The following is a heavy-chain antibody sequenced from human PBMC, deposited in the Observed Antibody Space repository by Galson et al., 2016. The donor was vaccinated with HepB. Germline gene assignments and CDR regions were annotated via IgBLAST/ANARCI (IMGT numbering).Heavy chain of an antibody. J-gene: IGHJ4*01. CDR1: GYTFTGYF. D-gene: IGHD3-10*01. CDR2: INPTSGGT. V-gene: IGHV1-2*02. CDR3: ARVHPTYCDDSGSHGVFDY. Sequence: SVKVSCKASGYTFTGYFMHWVRHAPGQGLEWMGWINPTSGGTNSAQKFQGRVTMTRDTSVSTAYMELSGLRSDDTAVYYCARVHPTYCDDSGSHGVFDYWGHGTRVTVSS.